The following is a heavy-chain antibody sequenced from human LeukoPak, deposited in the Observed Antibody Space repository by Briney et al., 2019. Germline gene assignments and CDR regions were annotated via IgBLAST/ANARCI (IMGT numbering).Heavy chain of an antibody. CDR1: GFTFSSYW. CDR2: INSDGSST. CDR3: ARDLISYYGSGSHYGMDV. Sequence: GGSLRLSCAASGFTFSSYWMHWVRQAPGKGLVWVSRINSDGSSTSYADSVKGRFTISRDNAKNTLYLQMNSLRAEDTAVYYCARDLISYYGSGSHYGMDVWGQGTTVTVSS. D-gene: IGHD3-10*01. V-gene: IGHV3-74*01. J-gene: IGHJ6*02.